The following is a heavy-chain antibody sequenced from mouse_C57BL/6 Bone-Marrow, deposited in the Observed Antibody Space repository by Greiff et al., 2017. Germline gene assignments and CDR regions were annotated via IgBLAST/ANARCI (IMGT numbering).Heavy chain of an antibody. D-gene: IGHD2-3*01. CDR1: GFNIKDDY. Sequence: EVQLQQSGPELVRPGASVKLSCTASGFNIKDDYMHWVKQRPEQGLEWIGWIDPENGDTESASKFQGKATITADTSSNTAYLQLSSLTSEDTAVYYCTPYELDGYWGQGTTLTVSS. CDR2: IDPENGDT. V-gene: IGHV14-4*01. CDR3: TPYELDGY. J-gene: IGHJ2*01.